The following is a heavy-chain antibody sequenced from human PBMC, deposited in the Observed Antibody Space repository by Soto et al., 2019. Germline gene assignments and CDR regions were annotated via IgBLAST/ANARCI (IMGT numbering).Heavy chain of an antibody. CDR2: INAANGNT. J-gene: IGHJ5*02. Sequence: ASVKVSCKASGYSFTSHVIHWMRRAPGQRLEWMGWINAANGNTKYLQKFQGRVTIARDTSANTVYMELSSLRSEDTAMYYCARDRLLFWFDLWGQGTLVTVSS. CDR3: ARDRLLFWFDL. CDR1: GYSFTSHV. D-gene: IGHD5-18*01. V-gene: IGHV1-3*01.